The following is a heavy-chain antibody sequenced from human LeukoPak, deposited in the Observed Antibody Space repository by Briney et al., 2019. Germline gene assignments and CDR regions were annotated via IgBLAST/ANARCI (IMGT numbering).Heavy chain of an antibody. Sequence: GGSLRLSCAASGFTFSSHAMNWVRQAPGKGLEWVSGISNSGGNTYYADSVKGRFTISRGNSKNTLYLQMNSLRAEDTAVYYCAKDLCGDYDFDYWGQGTLVTVSS. V-gene: IGHV3-23*01. J-gene: IGHJ4*02. D-gene: IGHD4-17*01. CDR1: GFTFSSHA. CDR3: AKDLCGDYDFDY. CDR2: ISNSGGNT.